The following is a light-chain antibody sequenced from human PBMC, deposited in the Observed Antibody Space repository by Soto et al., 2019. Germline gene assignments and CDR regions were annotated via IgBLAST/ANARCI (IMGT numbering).Light chain of an antibody. CDR3: SSYTSASVLYV. J-gene: IGLJ1*01. CDR1: SSDVGGYNF. CDR2: EVS. V-gene: IGLV2-14*01. Sequence: QSALTQPASVSGSPGQSITISCTGTSSDVGGYNFVSWYQQHPGKAPKLMIYEVSNRPSGVSNRFSGSKSGSTASLIISGLQAEDEADYYCSSYTSASVLYVFGTGTKVTVL.